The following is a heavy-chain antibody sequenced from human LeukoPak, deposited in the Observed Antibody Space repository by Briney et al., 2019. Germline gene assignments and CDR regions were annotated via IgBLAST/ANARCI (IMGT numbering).Heavy chain of an antibody. D-gene: IGHD5-12*01. Sequence: PSETLSLTCTVSGGSISSGGYYWSWIRQPPGKGLEWIGYISYSGSTNYNPSLKSRATISVDTSKNQLSLKLSSVTAADTAVYYCARADGRLATDIDYWGQGTLVTVSS. CDR1: GGSISSGGYY. CDR3: ARADGRLATDIDY. CDR2: ISYSGST. V-gene: IGHV4-61*08. J-gene: IGHJ4*02.